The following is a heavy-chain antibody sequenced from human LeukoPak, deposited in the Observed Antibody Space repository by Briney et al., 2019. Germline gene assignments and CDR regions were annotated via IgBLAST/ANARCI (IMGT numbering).Heavy chain of an antibody. CDR1: GGSISSYY. CDR3: ARYDWGYYKYYGLDV. CDR2: IYYSGST. V-gene: IGHV4-59*01. J-gene: IGHJ6*02. D-gene: IGHD3-16*01. Sequence: PSETLSLTCTVSGGSISSYYWSWIRQPPGKGLEWIGYIYYSGSTNYNPSLKSRVTISVDASKNQFSLKLSSVTAADTAVYYCARYDWGYYKYYGLDVWGQGTTVTVSS.